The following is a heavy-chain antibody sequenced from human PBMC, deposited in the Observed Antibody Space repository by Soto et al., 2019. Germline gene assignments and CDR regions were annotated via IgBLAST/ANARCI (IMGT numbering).Heavy chain of an antibody. CDR2: IGGSSNSI. CDR1: GFTFNSYS. Sequence: EVQLVESGGGLVQPGGSLRLSCAASGFTFNSYSMNWVRQAPGKGLEWVSYIGGSSNSIYYADSVKGRFTVSRDNAKNSLYLQMNRLRDEDTAVYYCARDLAVGAYAHFDYWGQGTLVTVSS. D-gene: IGHD1-26*01. J-gene: IGHJ4*02. V-gene: IGHV3-48*02. CDR3: ARDLAVGAYAHFDY.